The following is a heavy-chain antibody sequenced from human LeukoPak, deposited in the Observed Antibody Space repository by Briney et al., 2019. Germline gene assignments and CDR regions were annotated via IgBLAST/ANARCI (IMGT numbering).Heavy chain of an antibody. CDR3: ATVPIPVAGTKTRTDY. Sequence: GGSLRLSCAASGFTFSSYAMSWVRQAPGKGLEWVSAISGSGDSTYYADSVKGRFTVSRDNAKNSLYLQMNSLRAEDTAVYYCATVPIPVAGTKTRTDYWGQGTLVTVSS. V-gene: IGHV3-23*01. CDR1: GFTFSSYA. J-gene: IGHJ4*02. CDR2: ISGSGDST. D-gene: IGHD6-19*01.